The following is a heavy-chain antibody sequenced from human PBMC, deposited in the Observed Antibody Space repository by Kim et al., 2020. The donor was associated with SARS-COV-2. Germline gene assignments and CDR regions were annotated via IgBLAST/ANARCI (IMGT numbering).Heavy chain of an antibody. V-gene: IGHV5-51*01. CDR3: ARGYYGSGSYWWFHP. CDR1: GYSFTNYW. D-gene: IGHD3-10*01. CDR2: IYPGDSDT. J-gene: IGHJ5*02. Sequence: GESLKISCKGSGYSFTNYWIGWVRQMPGKGLEWMGIIYPGDSDTRYSPSFQGQVSISADKSISTAYLQWNSLRASDSAIYYCARGYYGSGSYWWFHPWGQGTLVTVSS.